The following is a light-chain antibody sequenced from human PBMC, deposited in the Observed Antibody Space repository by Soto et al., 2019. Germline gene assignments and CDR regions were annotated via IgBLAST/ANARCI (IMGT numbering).Light chain of an antibody. CDR1: ESVSSN. Sequence: EIVMTQCPATLSVSPGERATLSCRASESVSSNLAWYQHKPGQAPTLLMRGASTRATGIPATFSGSGSETEFTLTISSLQSEDIAVYYCQQYHNWPLTFGQGTRLEIK. CDR3: QQYHNWPLT. CDR2: GAS. J-gene: IGKJ5*01. V-gene: IGKV3-15*01.